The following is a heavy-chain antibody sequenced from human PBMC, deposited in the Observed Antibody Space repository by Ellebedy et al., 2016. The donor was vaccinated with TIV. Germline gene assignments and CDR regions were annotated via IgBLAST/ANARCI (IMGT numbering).Heavy chain of an antibody. CDR3: ARPLRSTVTTSIYFDY. D-gene: IGHD4-17*01. Sequence: SETLSLTXSLSGGSVIRNGHYCTWIRQPPGKGLEWIGIIYYSGSTYYNPSLNSRVTISIDTSKNQFSLNLSSVTAADTAVYYCARPLRSTVTTSIYFDYWGQGTLVTVSS. CDR1: GGSVIRNGHY. V-gene: IGHV4-39*01. J-gene: IGHJ4*02. CDR2: IYYSGST.